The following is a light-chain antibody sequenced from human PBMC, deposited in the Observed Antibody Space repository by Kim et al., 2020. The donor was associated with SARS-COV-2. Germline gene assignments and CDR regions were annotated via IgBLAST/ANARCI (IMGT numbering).Light chain of an antibody. Sequence: DIQMTQSPSSLSASVGDRVTITCRASQHISNYLAWFQQKPGKAPKSLIYDSSSLQSGVTSKFSGTGYGTDFTLTISSLQPEDFATYYCQQYHTYPYSFGQGTKLEI. V-gene: IGKV1-16*02. CDR1: QHISNY. J-gene: IGKJ2*03. CDR2: DSS. CDR3: QQYHTYPYS.